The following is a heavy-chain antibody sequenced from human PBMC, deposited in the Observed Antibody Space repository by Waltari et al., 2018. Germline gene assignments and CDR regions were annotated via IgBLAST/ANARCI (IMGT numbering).Heavy chain of an antibody. CDR3: ARGGNYYYGSADAFDI. CDR2: INPNSGGT. D-gene: IGHD3-10*01. J-gene: IGHJ3*02. Sequence: QVQLVQSGAEVKKPGASVKVSCKASGYTFTGYYMHWVRQAPGQGLEWMGRINPNSGGTNYAQKVQGRVTMTRDTSISTAYMELSRLRSDDTAVYYCARGGNYYYGSADAFDIWGQGTMVTVSS. CDR1: GYTFTGYY. V-gene: IGHV1-2*06.